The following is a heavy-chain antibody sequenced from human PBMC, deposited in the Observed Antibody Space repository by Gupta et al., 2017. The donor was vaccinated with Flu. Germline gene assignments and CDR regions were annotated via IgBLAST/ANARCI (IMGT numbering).Heavy chain of an antibody. Sequence: QVQLVESGGGVVQPGRSLRLSCAASGFIFSSYVMHWVRQAPGKGLEWVAVLSHDGTSEYYANSVRGRFTISRDNSKNTLYLQMNSLRAEDTAVYYCARGLWFGELLRDYYFDYWGQGALVTVSS. D-gene: IGHD3-10*01. J-gene: IGHJ4*02. CDR2: LSHDGTSE. V-gene: IGHV3-30-3*01. CDR3: ARGLWFGELLRDYYFDY. CDR1: GFIFSSYV.